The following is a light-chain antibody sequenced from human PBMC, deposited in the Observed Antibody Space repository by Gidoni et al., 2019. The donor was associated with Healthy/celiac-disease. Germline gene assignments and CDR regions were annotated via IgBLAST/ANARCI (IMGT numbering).Light chain of an antibody. V-gene: IGKV3-20*01. Sequence: MVLTQSPGTLSLSPGERATLSCRASQSVSSSYLAWYQQKPGQAPRLLIYGASSRATGIPDRFSGSGSGTDFTLTISRLEPEDFAVYYCQQYGSSLLFGQGTKVEIK. CDR3: QQYGSSLL. CDR1: QSVSSSY. J-gene: IGKJ1*01. CDR2: GAS.